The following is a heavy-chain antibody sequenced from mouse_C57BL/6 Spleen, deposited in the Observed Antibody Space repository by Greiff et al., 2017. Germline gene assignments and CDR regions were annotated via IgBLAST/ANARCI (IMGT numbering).Heavy chain of an antibody. Sequence: QVQLKQPGAELVKPGASVKMSCKASGYTFTSYWITWVKQRPGQGLEWIGDIYPGSGSTNYNEKFKSKATLTVDTSSSTAYMQLSSLTSEDSAVYYCARGDYGSRSAMEYWGQGASVTFAS. D-gene: IGHD1-1*01. J-gene: IGHJ4*01. CDR1: GYTFTSYW. V-gene: IGHV1-55*01. CDR3: ARGDYGSRSAMEY. CDR2: IYPGSGST.